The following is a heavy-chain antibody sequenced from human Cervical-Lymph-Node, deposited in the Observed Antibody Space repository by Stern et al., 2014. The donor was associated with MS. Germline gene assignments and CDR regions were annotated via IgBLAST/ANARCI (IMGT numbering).Heavy chain of an antibody. CDR3: VKRGITEVRGVRLGDY. V-gene: IGHV3-30*18. J-gene: IGHJ4*02. D-gene: IGHD3-10*01. Sequence: QVQLVQSGGGVVKPGRSLRLTCTVSGFTFSSDGMHWVRQAPGQGLEWVSVISYCGSDTYYAETVKGRFTITRDNSKNTLYLEMRSLRPEDTAVYYCVKRGITEVRGVRLGDYWGPGTLVIVSS. CDR2: ISYCGSDT. CDR1: GFTFSSDG.